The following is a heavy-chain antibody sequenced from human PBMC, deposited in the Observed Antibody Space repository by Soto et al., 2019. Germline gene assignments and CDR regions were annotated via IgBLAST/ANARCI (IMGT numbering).Heavy chain of an antibody. CDR2: FDGVGDRT. J-gene: IGHJ6*02. D-gene: IGHD2-15*01. Sequence: EMQVLESGGGLVQPGGSLRLSCEVSGFTFRTFVVSWVRQAPGKGLEWVSSFDGVGDRTYYADSVKGRFTMFRDNSRNRLFLQMNSLRGEDTAVYYCAKDLVWVVPGGHYYYHALDVWGQGTTVTVSS. CDR3: AKDLVWVVPGGHYYYHALDV. CDR1: GFTFRTFV. V-gene: IGHV3-23*01.